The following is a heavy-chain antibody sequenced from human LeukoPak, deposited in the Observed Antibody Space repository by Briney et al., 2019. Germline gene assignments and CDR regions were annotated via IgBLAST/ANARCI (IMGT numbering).Heavy chain of an antibody. V-gene: IGHV1-18*01. D-gene: IGHD2-2*02. Sequence: AAVKVSCKASGYTFTRYDISWVRQAPAQGLEWMGWIRAYNGNTNYSQKPQGRVTMTTDTSTSTAYLELRSLRSDDTAVYYCAREFVGLVVPAAIPDYWGQGTLVTVSS. CDR3: AREFVGLVVPAAIPDY. CDR2: IRAYNGNT. CDR1: GYTFTRYD. J-gene: IGHJ4*02.